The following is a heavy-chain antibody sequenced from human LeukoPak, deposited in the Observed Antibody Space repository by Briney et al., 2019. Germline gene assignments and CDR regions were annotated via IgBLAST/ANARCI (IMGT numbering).Heavy chain of an antibody. Sequence: GGSLRLSCAASGFTFSGYSMNWVRQAPGKGLEWVSAISGSGYNTYYADSVRGRFTISRDNSKNTLYLQMNSLRAEDTAVYYCAKDVSWIQISLDWGQGTLVTVSS. CDR2: ISGSGYNT. D-gene: IGHD5-18*01. V-gene: IGHV3-23*01. CDR3: AKDVSWIQISLD. J-gene: IGHJ4*02. CDR1: GFTFSGYS.